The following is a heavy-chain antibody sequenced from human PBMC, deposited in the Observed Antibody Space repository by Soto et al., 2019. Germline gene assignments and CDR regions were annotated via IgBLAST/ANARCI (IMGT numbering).Heavy chain of an antibody. Sequence: PSEILSLTCAVSGYSISSSNWWGWTRQPPGKGLEWIGYIYYSGTTYYNPSLKSRVTMSVDTSKNQFSLKLTSVTAVDTAVYYCARREIQGPIDYWGQGTLVTVSS. CDR1: GYSISSSNW. J-gene: IGHJ4*02. V-gene: IGHV4-28*01. D-gene: IGHD1-26*01. CDR2: IYYSGTT. CDR3: ARREIQGPIDY.